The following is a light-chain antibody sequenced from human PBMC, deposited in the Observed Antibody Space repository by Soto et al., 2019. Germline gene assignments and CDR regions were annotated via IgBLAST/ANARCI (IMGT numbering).Light chain of an antibody. CDR1: SGHSSYA. V-gene: IGLV4-69*01. J-gene: IGLJ3*02. Sequence: QSVLTQSPSASASLGASVKLTCTLSSGHSSYAIAWHQQQPEKGPRYLMKLNSDGSHSKGDGIPDRFSGSSSGAERYLTISSLQSEDGADYYCQTWGTGEVFGGGTKVTVL. CDR2: LNSDGSH. CDR3: QTWGTGEV.